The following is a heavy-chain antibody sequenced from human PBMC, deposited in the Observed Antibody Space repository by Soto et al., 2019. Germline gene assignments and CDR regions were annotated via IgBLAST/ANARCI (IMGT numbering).Heavy chain of an antibody. D-gene: IGHD4-17*01. V-gene: IGHV4-30-2*01. CDR3: ARGPHYGYYYYGMDV. J-gene: IGHJ6*02. Sequence: QLQLQESGSGLVKPSQTLSLTCAVSGGSISSGGYSWSWIRQPPGKVLEWIGYIYHSGSTYYNPSLKSRVTISVDRSKNQFSLKLSSVTAAVTAVYYCARGPHYGYYYYGMDVWGQGTTVTVSS. CDR2: IYHSGST. CDR1: GGSISSGGYS.